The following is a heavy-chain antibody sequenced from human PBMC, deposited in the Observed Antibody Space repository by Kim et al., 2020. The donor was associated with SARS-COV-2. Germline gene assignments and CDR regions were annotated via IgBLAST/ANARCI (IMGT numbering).Heavy chain of an antibody. Sequence: SRVTISVDTSKNQFSLKLSSVTAADTAVYYCARVWGYDFWSGYSEEIFDYWGQGTLVTVSS. CDR3: ARVWGYDFWSGYSEEIFDY. J-gene: IGHJ4*02. V-gene: IGHV4-59*01. D-gene: IGHD3-3*01.